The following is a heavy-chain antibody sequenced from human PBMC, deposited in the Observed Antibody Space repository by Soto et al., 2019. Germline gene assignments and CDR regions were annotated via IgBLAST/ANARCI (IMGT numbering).Heavy chain of an antibody. CDR2: ISWDGGST. Sequence: GGSLRLSCAASGFTFDDYTMHWVRQAPGKGLEWVSLISWDGGSTYYADSVKGRLTISRDNSKNSLYLQMNSLRTEDTALYYCAKDILAGTPHYYYYGMDVWGQGTTVTVSS. CDR3: AKDILAGTPHYYYYGMDV. D-gene: IGHD3-3*02. CDR1: GFTFDDYT. V-gene: IGHV3-43*01. J-gene: IGHJ6*02.